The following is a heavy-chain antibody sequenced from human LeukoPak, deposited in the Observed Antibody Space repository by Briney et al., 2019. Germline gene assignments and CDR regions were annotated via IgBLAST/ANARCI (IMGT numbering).Heavy chain of an antibody. V-gene: IGHV3-48*03. Sequence: PGGSLRLSCAASGFTFSSYEMNWVRQAPGKGLEWVSYISSSGSTIYYADSAKGRFTISRDNAKNSLYLQMNSLRAEDTAVYYCARFFMLRYFDWLPYFDYWGQGTLVTVSS. J-gene: IGHJ4*02. CDR2: ISSSGSTI. CDR1: GFTFSSYE. CDR3: ARFFMLRYFDWLPYFDY. D-gene: IGHD3-9*01.